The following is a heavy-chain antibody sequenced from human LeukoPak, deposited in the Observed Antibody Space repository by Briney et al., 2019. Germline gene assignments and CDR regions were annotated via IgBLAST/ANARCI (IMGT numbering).Heavy chain of an antibody. D-gene: IGHD4-17*01. J-gene: IGHJ4*02. CDR1: GFTFSSYE. Sequence: GGSLRLSCAASGFTFSSYEMNWVRQAPGKGLEWVSYISTSGSTIYYADSVKGRFTISRDNAKNSLYLQMNSLRAEDTAVYYCARDSASPPVTFDYWGLGTLVTVSS. CDR3: ARDSASPPVTFDY. CDR2: ISTSGSTI. V-gene: IGHV3-48*03.